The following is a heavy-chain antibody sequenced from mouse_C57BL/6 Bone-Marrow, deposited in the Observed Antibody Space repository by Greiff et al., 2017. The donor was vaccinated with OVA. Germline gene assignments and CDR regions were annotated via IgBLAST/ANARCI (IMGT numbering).Heavy chain of an antibody. CDR1: GYTFTDYY. J-gene: IGHJ3*01. V-gene: IGHV1-76*01. CDR2: IYPGSGNT. CDR3: ALTGTRFAY. D-gene: IGHD4-1*01. Sequence: VQLVESGAELVRPGASVKLSCKASGYTFTDYYINWVKQRPGQGLEWIARIYPGSGNTYYNEKFKGKATLTAEKSSSTAYMQLSSLTSEDSAVYFCALTGTRFAYWGQGTLVTVSA.